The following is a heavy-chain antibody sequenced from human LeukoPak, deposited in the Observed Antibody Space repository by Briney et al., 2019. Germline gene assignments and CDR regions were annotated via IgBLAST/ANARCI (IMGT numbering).Heavy chain of an antibody. CDR1: GYSISSGYY. Sequence: ETLSLTCTVSGYSISSGYYWGWIRQPPGKGLEWVSAISGSGGSTYYADSVKGRFTISRDNSKNTLYLQTNSLRAEDTAVYYCAKSLESTNYYYHMDVWGKGTTVTISS. D-gene: IGHD2-2*01. CDR2: ISGSGGST. J-gene: IGHJ6*03. CDR3: AKSLESTNYYYHMDV. V-gene: IGHV3-23*01.